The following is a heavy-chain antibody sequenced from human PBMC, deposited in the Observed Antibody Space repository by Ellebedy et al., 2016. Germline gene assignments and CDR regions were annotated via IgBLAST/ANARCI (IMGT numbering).Heavy chain of an antibody. Sequence: SETLSLTCAVSGGSISSGGYSWSWIRQPPGKGLEWIGYIYHSGSTYYNPSLKSRVTISVDTSRNQFSLKLSSVTAADTAVYYCARSDYYGSGSYYVGQGVWYFDLWGRGTLVTVSS. CDR1: GGSISSGGYS. V-gene: IGHV4-30-2*01. CDR3: ARSDYYGSGSYYVGQGVWYFDL. J-gene: IGHJ2*01. CDR2: IYHSGST. D-gene: IGHD3-10*01.